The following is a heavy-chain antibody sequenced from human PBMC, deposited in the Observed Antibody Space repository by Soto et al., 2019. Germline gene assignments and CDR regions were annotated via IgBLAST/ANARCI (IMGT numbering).Heavy chain of an antibody. CDR2: IYYSGST. CDR3: ARVPPGYGAYFDY. V-gene: IGHV4-31*02. D-gene: IGHD4-17*01. J-gene: IGHJ4*02. CDR1: GGSISRGGSY. Sequence: SETLSLPWTVAGGSISRGGSYLSWIRQHPGKGLEWIWYIYYSGSTYYNPSLKSRVTISVDTSENPFSLKLSSVTAADTAVYYCARVPPGYGAYFDYWGQGTLVTVPS.